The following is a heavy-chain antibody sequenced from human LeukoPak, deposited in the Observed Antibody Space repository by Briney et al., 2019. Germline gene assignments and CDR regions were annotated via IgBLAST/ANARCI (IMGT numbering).Heavy chain of an antibody. CDR2: IKSKTDGGTT. CDR3: TTDARYCSGGSCYSVHYYYGMDV. Sequence: GGSLRLSCAASGFTFSSYWMSWVRQAPGKGLEWVGRIKSKTDGGTTDYAAPVKGRFTISRDDSKNTLYLQMNSLKTEDTAVYYCTTDARYCSGGSCYSVHYYYGMDVWGQGTTVTVSS. CDR1: GFTFSSYW. J-gene: IGHJ6*02. D-gene: IGHD2-15*01. V-gene: IGHV3-15*01.